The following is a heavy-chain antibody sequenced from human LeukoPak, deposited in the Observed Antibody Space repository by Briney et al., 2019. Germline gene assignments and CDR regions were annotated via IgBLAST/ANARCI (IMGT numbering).Heavy chain of an antibody. CDR1: GFTFSSNW. CDR2: INPDGSRT. V-gene: IGHV3-74*01. J-gene: IGHJ4*02. CDR3: SRDFNGRNDF. D-gene: IGHD1-14*01. Sequence: GGSLRLSCAASGFTFSSNWMHWVRQGPGKGLVWVSRINPDGSRTDYAESVKGRFTISRDNAQNTLSLEMNSLGDEDTAVYYCSRDFNGRNDFWGQGTLVTVSS.